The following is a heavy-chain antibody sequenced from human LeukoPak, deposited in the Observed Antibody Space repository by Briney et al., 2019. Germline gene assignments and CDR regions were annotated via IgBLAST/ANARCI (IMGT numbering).Heavy chain of an antibody. J-gene: IGHJ6*03. D-gene: IGHD6-19*01. V-gene: IGHV3-23*01. CDR3: AKDSSGWYFYYYYYMDV. CDR1: GFTVRSYA. CDR2: ISGSGGST. Sequence: GGSLRLSCAASGFTVRSYAMSWVRQAPGKGLEWVSAISGSGGSTYYADSVKGRFTISRDNSKNTLYLQMNSLRAEDTAVYYCAKDSSGWYFYYYYYMDVWGKGTTVTISS.